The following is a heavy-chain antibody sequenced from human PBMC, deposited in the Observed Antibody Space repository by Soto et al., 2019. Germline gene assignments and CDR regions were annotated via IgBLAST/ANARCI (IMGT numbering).Heavy chain of an antibody. CDR1: GGSISSSNW. V-gene: IGHV4-4*02. D-gene: IGHD6-19*01. CDR2: IYHSGST. Sequence: PSETLSLTCAVSGGSISSSNWWSWVRQPPGKGLEWIGEIYHSGSTNYNPSLKSRVTISVDKSKNQFSLKLSSVTAADTAVYYCASGGEESPEAVAGFDYWGQGTLVTVSS. J-gene: IGHJ4*02. CDR3: ASGGEESPEAVAGFDY.